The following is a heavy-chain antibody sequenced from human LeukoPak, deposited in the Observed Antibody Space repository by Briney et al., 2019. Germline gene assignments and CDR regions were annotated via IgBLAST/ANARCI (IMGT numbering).Heavy chain of an antibody. CDR1: GFTFSSYA. J-gene: IGHJ3*02. D-gene: IGHD3-22*01. Sequence: QPGGSLRLSCAASGFTFSSYAMSWVRQAPGKGLEWVSAISGSGGSTYYADSVKGRFTISRDNSKNTLYLQMNSLRAEDTAVYYCAKGEGYYDSSGYYSNDAFDIWGQGTMVTVSS. V-gene: IGHV3-23*01. CDR3: AKGEGYYDSSGYYSNDAFDI. CDR2: ISGSGGST.